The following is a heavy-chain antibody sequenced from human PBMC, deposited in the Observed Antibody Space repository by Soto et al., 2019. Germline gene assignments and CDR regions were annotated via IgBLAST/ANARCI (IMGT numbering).Heavy chain of an antibody. D-gene: IGHD3-10*01. CDR2: IKSKTDGGTT. CDR1: GFTFSNAW. Sequence: EVKLVESGGGLVKPGGSLRLSCAASGFTFSNAWMSWVRQAPGKGLEWVGRIKSKTDGGTTDYAAPVKGRFTISRDDSKNTLYLQMNSLKTEDTAVYYCTTDHFKNYYGSGSYWHYFDYWGQGTLVTVSS. CDR3: TTDHFKNYYGSGSYWHYFDY. V-gene: IGHV3-15*01. J-gene: IGHJ4*02.